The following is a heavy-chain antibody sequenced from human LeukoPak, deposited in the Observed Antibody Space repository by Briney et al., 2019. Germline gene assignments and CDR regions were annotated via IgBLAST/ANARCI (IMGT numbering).Heavy chain of an antibody. Sequence: GGSLRLSCEGSGFTFSDYWMHWVRQAPGKGLVWVSRINTDGSSSTYADSVKGRFTISRDNPGNTLYLQMDSLRAEDTAVYYCARGPFSSSVGTGVYWGQGTLVTVSS. D-gene: IGHD2-2*01. V-gene: IGHV3-74*01. CDR3: ARGPFSSSVGTGVY. J-gene: IGHJ4*02. CDR1: GFTFSDYW. CDR2: INTDGSSS.